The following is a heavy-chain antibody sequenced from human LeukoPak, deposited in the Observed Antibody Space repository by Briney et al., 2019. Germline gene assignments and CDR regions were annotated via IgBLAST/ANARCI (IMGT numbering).Heavy chain of an antibody. CDR1: GFTFSSYS. CDR2: ISGSSSYI. CDR3: ARVSDFGDYGSDDY. D-gene: IGHD4-17*01. J-gene: IGHJ4*02. Sequence: GGSLRLSCAASGFTFSSYSMNWVRQAPGKGLEWVSSISGSSSYIYYVDSVKGRFTISRDNAKNSLYLQMNRLRAEDTAVYFCARVSDFGDYGSDDYWGQGTLVTVSS. V-gene: IGHV3-21*01.